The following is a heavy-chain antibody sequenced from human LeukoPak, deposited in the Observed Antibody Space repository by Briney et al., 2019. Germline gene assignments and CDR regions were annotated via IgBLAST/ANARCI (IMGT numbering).Heavy chain of an antibody. CDR3: AKLGFGEPIGDY. V-gene: IGHV3-30*02. CDR2: IRYDGSNK. CDR1: GFTFSSYG. D-gene: IGHD3-10*01. Sequence: GGSLRLSCAASGFTFSSYGMHWVRQAPGKELEWVAFIRYDGSNKYYADSVKGRFTISRDNSKNTLYLQMNSLRAEDTAVYYCAKLGFGEPIGDYWGQGTLVTVSS. J-gene: IGHJ4*02.